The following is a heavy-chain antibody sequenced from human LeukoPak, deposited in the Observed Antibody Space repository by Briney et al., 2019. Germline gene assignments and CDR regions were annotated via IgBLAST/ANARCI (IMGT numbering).Heavy chain of an antibody. CDR2: IVPILGIA. J-gene: IGHJ3*01. Sequence: SVKVSCKASGGTFNNYAISWVRQAPGQGLEWMGRIVPILGIANYAQEFQGRLIITADKAPSSAYMELSSLTSEDTAVYYCARDQGDNSYGYYAIWYAFDVWGQGTMVTVSS. D-gene: IGHD5-18*01. V-gene: IGHV1-69*04. CDR1: GGTFNNYA. CDR3: ARDQGDNSYGYYAIWYAFDV.